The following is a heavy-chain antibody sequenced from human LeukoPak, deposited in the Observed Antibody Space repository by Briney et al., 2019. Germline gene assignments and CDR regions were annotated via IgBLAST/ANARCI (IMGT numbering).Heavy chain of an antibody. Sequence: TGGSLRPSCAASGFTFSSYWMHWVRQAPGKGLVWVSRINSDGSSTNYADSVKGRFTISRDNAKNTLYLQMNSLRAEDTAIYYCARVGYCSGTSCYISFDNWGQGTLVTVSS. V-gene: IGHV3-74*01. J-gene: IGHJ4*02. CDR3: ARVGYCSGTSCYISFDN. CDR1: GFTFSSYW. D-gene: IGHD2-2*02. CDR2: INSDGSST.